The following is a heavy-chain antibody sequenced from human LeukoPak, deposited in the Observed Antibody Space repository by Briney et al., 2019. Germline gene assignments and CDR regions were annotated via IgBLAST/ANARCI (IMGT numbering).Heavy chain of an antibody. J-gene: IGHJ4*02. D-gene: IGHD2-2*01. CDR1: GGSISSGSYY. CDR3: ARTSSANDY. CDR2: ICTSGST. Sequence: PSETLSLTCTVSGGSISSGSYYWSWIRQPAGKGLEWIGRICTSGSTSYNPSLKSRVTISVDTSKNQFSLKLSSVTAADTAVYYCARTSSANDYWGQGTLVTVSS. V-gene: IGHV4-61*02.